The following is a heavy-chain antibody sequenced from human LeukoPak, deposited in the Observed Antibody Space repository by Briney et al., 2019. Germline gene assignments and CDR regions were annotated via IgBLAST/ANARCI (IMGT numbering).Heavy chain of an antibody. CDR3: AKPIGYCSSTSCYRGYYFDY. CDR1: GFTFSSYA. D-gene: IGHD2-2*01. Sequence: GGSLRLSCAASGFTFSSYAMSWVRQAPGKGLEGVSGTTGSGSITNSADSVKGRFTISRDNSKNTLYLQMNSLRAEDTAVYYCAKPIGYCSSTSCYRGYYFDYWGQGTLITVSS. CDR2: TTGSGSIT. J-gene: IGHJ4*02. V-gene: IGHV3-23*01.